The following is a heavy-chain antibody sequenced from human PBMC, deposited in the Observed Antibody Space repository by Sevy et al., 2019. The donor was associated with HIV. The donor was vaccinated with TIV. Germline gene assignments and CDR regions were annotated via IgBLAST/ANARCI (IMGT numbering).Heavy chain of an antibody. Sequence: ASVKVSCKVSGYTLTKLPMHWVRQAPGKGLEWMGGFDPEDGETIYAQRFQGRVTMTEDTSTDTAYMELSSLRSEDTAVYYCARDLGKYYYGSGSYKEHAFDIWGQGTMVTVSS. D-gene: IGHD3-10*01. V-gene: IGHV1-24*01. J-gene: IGHJ3*02. CDR1: GYTLTKLP. CDR2: FDPEDGET. CDR3: ARDLGKYYYGSGSYKEHAFDI.